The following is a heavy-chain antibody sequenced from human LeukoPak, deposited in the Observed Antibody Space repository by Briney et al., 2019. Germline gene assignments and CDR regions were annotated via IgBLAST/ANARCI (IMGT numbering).Heavy chain of an antibody. CDR3: AMYYDGSGSYGGELARWFDP. J-gene: IGHJ5*02. V-gene: IGHV4-34*01. CDR1: GGSFSGYY. D-gene: IGHD3-10*01. CDR2: INHSGST. Sequence: PSETLSLTCAVYGGSFSGYYWSWIRQPPGKGLEWIGEINHSGSTNYNPSLKSRVTISVDTSKNQFTLKLSSVTAAETAVYYCAMYYDGSGSYGGELARWFDPWGQGTLVTVSS.